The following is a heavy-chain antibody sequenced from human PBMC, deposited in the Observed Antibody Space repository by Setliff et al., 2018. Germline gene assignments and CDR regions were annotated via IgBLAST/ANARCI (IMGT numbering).Heavy chain of an antibody. Sequence: GGSLRLSCAASGFIFDEYAMHWVRQAPGKGLEWVSGISWNSYHIDYAGSVRGRFTISRDNSKSTVYLQMNSLRAEDTAVYYCARGGVFGSSYFDLWGRGTLVTVSS. CDR2: ISWNSYHI. CDR1: GFIFDEYA. D-gene: IGHD3-10*01. V-gene: IGHV3-9*01. J-gene: IGHJ2*01. CDR3: ARGGVFGSSYFDL.